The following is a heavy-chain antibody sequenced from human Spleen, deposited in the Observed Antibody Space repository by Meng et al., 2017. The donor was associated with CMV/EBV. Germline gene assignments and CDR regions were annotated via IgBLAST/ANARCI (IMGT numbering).Heavy chain of an antibody. J-gene: IGHJ4*02. D-gene: IGHD2-8*02. Sequence: GSLRLSCTVSGYSISSGYYWGWIRQSPGKGLECIGSIYYLGSTYYNPSLQSRVTISVDTSKNQFSLKLSSVTAADTAVYYCARHFTGGFYYFDSWGQGTLVTVSS. CDR2: IYYLGST. CDR1: GYSISSGYY. V-gene: IGHV4-38-2*02. CDR3: ARHFTGGFYYFDS.